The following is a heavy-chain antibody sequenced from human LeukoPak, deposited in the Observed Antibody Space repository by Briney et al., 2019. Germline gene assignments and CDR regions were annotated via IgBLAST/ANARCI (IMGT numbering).Heavy chain of an antibody. Sequence: PGGSLRLSCAASGFTFSSYWMHWVRQAPGKGLVWVSRINSDESSTSYADSVKGRFTISRDNAKNTLYLQMNSLRAEDTAVYYCARVGHSYGDYSGSGPNDYWGQGTLVTVSS. CDR2: INSDESST. V-gene: IGHV3-74*01. J-gene: IGHJ4*02. CDR1: GFTFSSYW. CDR3: ARVGHSYGDYSGSGPNDY. D-gene: IGHD4-17*01.